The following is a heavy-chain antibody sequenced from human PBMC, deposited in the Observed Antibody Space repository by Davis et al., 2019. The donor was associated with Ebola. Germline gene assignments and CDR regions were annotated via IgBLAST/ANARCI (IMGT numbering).Heavy chain of an antibody. CDR2: IKSDISYI. CDR1: GFSFKSFD. J-gene: IGHJ4*02. V-gene: IGHV3-21*01. Sequence: PGGSLRLSCAASGFSFKSFDMNWVRQAPGGGLEWVASIKSDISYIHYAVSVRGRFTVSRDNAKNSLYLQMTSLRVEDTAVYYCARKDFGDYAYSDYWGQGTLVTVSS. D-gene: IGHD4-17*01. CDR3: ARKDFGDYAYSDY.